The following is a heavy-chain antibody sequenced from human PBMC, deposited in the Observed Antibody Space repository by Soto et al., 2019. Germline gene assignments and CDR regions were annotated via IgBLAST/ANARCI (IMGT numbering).Heavy chain of an antibody. CDR3: VTEHYGDYQSRFDF. CDR1: GVPFNNAW. Sequence: PGGSLRLSCAASGVPFNNAWMDWVRQAPGKGLQWVGRIKSKISGGTTDYSASVKGRFTISRDDSRNTLYLQMSSLRTEDTALYYCVTEHYGDYQSRFDFWGQGALVTVSS. D-gene: IGHD4-17*01. J-gene: IGHJ4*02. V-gene: IGHV3-15*01. CDR2: IKSKISGGTT.